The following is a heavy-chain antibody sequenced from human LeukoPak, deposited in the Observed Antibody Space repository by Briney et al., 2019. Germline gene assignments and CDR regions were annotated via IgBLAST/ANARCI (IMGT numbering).Heavy chain of an antibody. CDR2: INQDGSVR. Sequence: GGSLRLSCAASEFTFNNYCMSWVRQAPGKGLEWVAHINQDGSVRYYVDSVKGRFTISRDNTKNSLYLQMNNLRVDDTAIYYCARDPSTASAWFYFDLWGQGTLVTVSS. CDR1: EFTFNNYC. CDR3: ARDPSTASAWFYFDL. V-gene: IGHV3-7*01. J-gene: IGHJ4*02. D-gene: IGHD6-19*01.